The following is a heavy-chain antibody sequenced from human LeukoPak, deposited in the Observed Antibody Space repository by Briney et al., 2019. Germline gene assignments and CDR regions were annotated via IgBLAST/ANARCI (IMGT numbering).Heavy chain of an antibody. CDR3: ARDIAYDSSGYYSPHFDY. D-gene: IGHD3-22*01. CDR1: GFTVSSNY. V-gene: IGHV3-53*01. Sequence: QPGGSLRLSCAASGFTVSSNYMSWVCQAPGKGLEWVSVIYSGGSTYYADSVKGRFTISRDNSKNTLYLQMNSLRAEDTAVYYCARDIAYDSSGYYSPHFDYWGQGTLVTVSS. CDR2: IYSGGST. J-gene: IGHJ4*02.